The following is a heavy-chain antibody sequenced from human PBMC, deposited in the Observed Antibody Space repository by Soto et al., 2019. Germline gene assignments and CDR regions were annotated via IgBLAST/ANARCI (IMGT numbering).Heavy chain of an antibody. J-gene: IGHJ4*02. V-gene: IGHV1-18*01. Sequence: QVHLVQSGAEVKKPGASVKVSCKGSGYAFTTYGITWVRQAPGQGHEWMGWISANNGNTNYAPKLQGSVTVTRDTSTSTAYMELRSLRSDDPAVYYCARGRYGDYWGQGALVTVSS. CDR3: ARGRYGDY. CDR2: ISANNGNT. CDR1: GYAFTTYG. D-gene: IGHD1-1*01.